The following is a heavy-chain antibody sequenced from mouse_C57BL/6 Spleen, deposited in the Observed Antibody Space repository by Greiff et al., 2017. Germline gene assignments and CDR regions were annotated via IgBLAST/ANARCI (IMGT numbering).Heavy chain of an antibody. CDR3: TRGDYDYYGGYFDV. J-gene: IGHJ1*03. CDR2: IDPETGGT. CDR1: GYTFTDYE. Sequence: QVQLQQSGAELVRPGASVTLSCKASGYTFTDYEMHWVKQTPVHGLEWIGAIDPETGGTAYNQKFKGKAILTADKSSSTAYMELRSLTSEDSAVYYCTRGDYDYYGGYFDVWGTGTTVTVSS. V-gene: IGHV1-15*01. D-gene: IGHD2-4*01.